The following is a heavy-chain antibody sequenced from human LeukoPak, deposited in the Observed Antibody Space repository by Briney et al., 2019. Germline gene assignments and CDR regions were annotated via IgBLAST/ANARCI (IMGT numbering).Heavy chain of an antibody. D-gene: IGHD6-13*01. CDR3: ARTGAAAGTSS. J-gene: IGHJ5*02. CDR1: GYSISSGYY. CDR2: IYHSGST. V-gene: IGHV4-38-2*01. Sequence: SETLSLTCAVSGYSISSGYYWGWIRQPPGKGLEWIGSIYHSGSTYYNPSLKSRVTISVDTSKNRFSLKLSSVTAADTAIYYCARTGAAAGTSSWGQGTLVTVSS.